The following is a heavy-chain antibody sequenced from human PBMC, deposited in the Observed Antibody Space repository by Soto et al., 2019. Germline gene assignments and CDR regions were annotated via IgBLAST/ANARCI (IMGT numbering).Heavy chain of an antibody. D-gene: IGHD5-18*01. Sequence: ETLSLACPVSGVSVSSGSYDWSWIRQPPGKGLEWIGYIYYSGSTNYNPSLKSRVTISVDTSKNQFSLKLSSVTAADTAVYYCARDGYNLFDYWGQGTLVTVSS. CDR2: IYYSGST. CDR1: GVSVSSGSYD. J-gene: IGHJ4*02. V-gene: IGHV4-61*01. CDR3: ARDGYNLFDY.